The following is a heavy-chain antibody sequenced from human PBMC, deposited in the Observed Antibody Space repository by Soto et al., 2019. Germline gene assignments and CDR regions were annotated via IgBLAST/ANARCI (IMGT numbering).Heavy chain of an antibody. CDR1: GFTFSSYA. D-gene: IGHD2-8*01. V-gene: IGHV3-23*01. Sequence: PGGSLRLSCAASGFTFSSYAMSWVRQAPGKGPEWVSTISSNGANTHYAESVKGRFTISKDASRNTVHLHMNSLRAEDTATYFCVSWVSAHFDYWGHGTPVTV. J-gene: IGHJ4*01. CDR2: ISSNGANT. CDR3: VSWVSAHFDY.